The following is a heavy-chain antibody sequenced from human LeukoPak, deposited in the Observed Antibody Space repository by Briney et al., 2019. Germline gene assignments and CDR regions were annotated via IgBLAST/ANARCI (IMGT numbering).Heavy chain of an antibody. D-gene: IGHD6-19*01. Sequence: GRSLRLSCAVSGFTFDDYAMHWVRQAPGKGLEWVSGISWNSEGIAHADSLKGRFTISRDNAKKSLYLQMNRLRPEDTALYYCAKDVGRYGSSGNPAFDLWGQGTVVTVSS. V-gene: IGHV3-9*01. CDR1: GFTFDDYA. CDR2: ISWNSEGI. J-gene: IGHJ3*01. CDR3: AKDVGRYGSSGNPAFDL.